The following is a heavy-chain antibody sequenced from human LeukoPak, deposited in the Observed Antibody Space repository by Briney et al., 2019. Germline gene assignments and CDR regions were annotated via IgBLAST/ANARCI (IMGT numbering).Heavy chain of an antibody. CDR2: INPNSGGT. CDR1: GYTFTGYY. D-gene: IGHD6-19*01. J-gene: IGHJ4*02. V-gene: IGHV1-2*02. CDR3: ARPRIAVAGSFDY. Sequence: GASVKVSCKASGYTFTGYYMHWVRQAPGQGLEWMGWINPNSGGTNYAQKFQGRVTMTRDTSISTAYLQWSSLKASDTAMYYCARPRIAVAGSFDYWGQGTLVTVSS.